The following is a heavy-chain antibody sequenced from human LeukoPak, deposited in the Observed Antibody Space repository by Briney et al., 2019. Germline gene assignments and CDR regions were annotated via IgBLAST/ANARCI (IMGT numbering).Heavy chain of an antibody. D-gene: IGHD4-17*01. Sequence: KTSETLSLTCSVSGGSISSDYWSWIRQPPGQGLEWIAFIYYSGSTNYSPSLKSRVTISLDTSKKQFSLKLSSVTAADTAVYYCARVRGDDFGTEWWYIDLSRRGTLVTVSS. V-gene: IGHV4-59*01. CDR2: IYYSGST. CDR3: ARVRGDDFGTEWWYIDL. J-gene: IGHJ2*01. CDR1: GGSISSDY.